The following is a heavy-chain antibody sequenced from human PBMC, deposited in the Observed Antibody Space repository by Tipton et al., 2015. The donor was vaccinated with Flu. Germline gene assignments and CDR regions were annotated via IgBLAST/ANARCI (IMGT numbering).Heavy chain of an antibody. D-gene: IGHD2-2*01. CDR3: ARIASHIVVVPAATEPYYYYGMDV. Sequence: TLSLTCTVSGGSISSSSYYWGWIRQPPGKGLEWIGSIYYSGSTYYNPSLKSRVTISEDTSKNQFSLKLSSVTAADTAVYYCARIASHIVVVPAATEPYYYYGMDVWGQGTTVTVSS. V-gene: IGHV4-39*01. CDR1: GGSISSSSYY. J-gene: IGHJ6*02. CDR2: IYYSGST.